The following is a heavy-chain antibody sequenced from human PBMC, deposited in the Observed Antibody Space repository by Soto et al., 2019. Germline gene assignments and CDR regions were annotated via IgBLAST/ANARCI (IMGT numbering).Heavy chain of an antibody. CDR3: ARDSGGYCRGGSCYEAYNWFDP. CDR2: INPNSGST. Sequence: ASVKVSCKASGYTFTSYSMHWVRQAPGQGLEWMGIINPNSGSTSYAQKFQGGVTLTRDTSINTAYRELSRLSSDDTAIYYCARDSGGYCRGGSCYEAYNWFDPWGQGTLVTVSS. D-gene: IGHD2-15*01. J-gene: IGHJ5*02. V-gene: IGHV1-2*02. CDR1: GYTFTSYS.